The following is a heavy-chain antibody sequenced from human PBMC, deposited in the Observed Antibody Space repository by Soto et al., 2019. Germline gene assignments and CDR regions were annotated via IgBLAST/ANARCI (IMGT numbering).Heavy chain of an antibody. CDR3: AREIYYGDYEGKAYYFDY. D-gene: IGHD4-17*01. J-gene: IGHJ4*02. CDR2: ISSSSSTI. V-gene: IGHV3-48*01. Sequence: EVQLVESGGGLVQPGGSLRLSCAASGFTFSSYSMNWVRQAPGKGLEWVSYISSSSSTIYYADSVKGRFTISRDNAKNSLYLQMNSLRAEDTAVYYCAREIYYGDYEGKAYYFDYWGQGTLVTDSS. CDR1: GFTFSSYS.